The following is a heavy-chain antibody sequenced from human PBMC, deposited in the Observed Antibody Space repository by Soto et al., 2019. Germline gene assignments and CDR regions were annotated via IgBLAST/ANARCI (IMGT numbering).Heavy chain of an antibody. CDR2: MYYSGTS. Sequence: SETLSLTCSVSGASMINYYGSWVRQTPEKGMEWIGYMYYSGTSNYNSSLKSRVTISVDTSKNQFSLKLRSVTAADTATYYCARGAGFSYASTWFDIWGQGTLVTVSS. CDR1: GASMINYY. V-gene: IGHV4-59*01. CDR3: ARGAGFSYASTWFDI. J-gene: IGHJ5*02. D-gene: IGHD5-18*01.